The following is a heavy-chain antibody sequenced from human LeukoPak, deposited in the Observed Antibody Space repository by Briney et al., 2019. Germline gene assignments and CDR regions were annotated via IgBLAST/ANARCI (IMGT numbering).Heavy chain of an antibody. D-gene: IGHD2-2*01. CDR2: ISGSGGVT. J-gene: IGHJ4*02. CDR3: TRDRSSLSEETDY. CDR1: GFTFSSHA. V-gene: IGHV3-23*01. Sequence: GGSLRLSCAASGFTFSSHAMSWVGQAPGEGLGRVSIISGSGGVTYYADSVKGRFNISRDNSKNTLYLQMTSLRAEDTAVYYCTRDRSSLSEETDYWGQGTLVTVSS.